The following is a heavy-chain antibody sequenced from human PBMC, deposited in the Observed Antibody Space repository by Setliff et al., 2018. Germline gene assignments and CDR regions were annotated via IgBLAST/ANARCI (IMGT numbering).Heavy chain of an antibody. Sequence: PSETLSLTCTVSGGSISSYYWGWIRQPAGKGLEWIGRIYTSGSTNYNPSLKSRVTMSVDTSKNQFSLKLSSVTAADTAVYYCARSYYNFWSGYYRVNWFDPWGQGTRVTVSS. CDR3: ARSYYNFWSGYYRVNWFDP. J-gene: IGHJ5*02. CDR1: GGSISSYY. CDR2: IYTSGST. V-gene: IGHV4-4*07. D-gene: IGHD3-3*01.